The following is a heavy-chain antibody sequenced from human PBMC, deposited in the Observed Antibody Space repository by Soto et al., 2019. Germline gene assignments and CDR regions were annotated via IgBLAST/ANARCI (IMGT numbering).Heavy chain of an antibody. CDR3: AARSCSSTACFHFDY. V-gene: IGHV3-64*02. J-gene: IGHJ4*02. CDR2: ISSDGGST. Sequence: GGSLRLSCAASGFTFSSYAMSWVRQAPGKGLEYVSAISSDGGSTYYADSVKGRFTISRDNSKNTLYLQMGSLRAEDMAVYYCAARSCSSTACFHFDYWGLGTLVTVSS. D-gene: IGHD2-2*01. CDR1: GFTFSSYA.